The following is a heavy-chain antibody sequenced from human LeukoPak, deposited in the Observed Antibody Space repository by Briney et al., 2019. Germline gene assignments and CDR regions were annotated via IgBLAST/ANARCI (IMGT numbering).Heavy chain of an antibody. CDR2: MYQSGNT. Sequence: PSETLSLTCTVSGGSISSISYYWGWIRQPPGKGLEWIGSMYQSGNTYYNPSLKSRVTISVDTSKNQFSLKLSSVTAADTAVYYCARVRVVRGVTYYFDYWGQGTLVTVSS. V-gene: IGHV4-39*07. J-gene: IGHJ4*02. CDR1: GGSISSISYY. CDR3: ARVRVVRGVTYYFDY. D-gene: IGHD3-10*01.